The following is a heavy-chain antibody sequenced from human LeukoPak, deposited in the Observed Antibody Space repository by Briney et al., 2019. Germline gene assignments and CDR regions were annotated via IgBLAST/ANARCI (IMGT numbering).Heavy chain of an antibody. CDR3: AREGSRYNWNYNWFDP. J-gene: IGHJ5*02. Sequence: SETLSLTCTVSGGSISSGDYYWGWIRHPPGKGLEWIGHIYYSGSTYYNPSLKSRVTISVDTSKNQFSLKLRSVTAADTAVYYCAREGSRYNWNYNWFDPWGQGTLVTVSS. D-gene: IGHD1-7*01. CDR2: IYYSGST. V-gene: IGHV4-30-4*01. CDR1: GGSISSGDYY.